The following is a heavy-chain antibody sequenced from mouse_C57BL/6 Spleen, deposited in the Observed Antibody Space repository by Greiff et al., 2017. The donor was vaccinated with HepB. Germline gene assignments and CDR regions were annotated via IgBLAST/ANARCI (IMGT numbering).Heavy chain of an antibody. CDR2: FYPGSGSI. CDR1: GYTFTEYT. CDR3: ARSIYYYGSSYYFDY. V-gene: IGHV1-62-2*01. Sequence: VQVVESGAELVKPGASVKLSCKASGYTFTEYTIHWVKQRSGQGLEWIGWFYPGSGSIKYNEKFKDKATLTADKSSSTVYMELSRLTSEDSAVYFCARSIYYYGSSYYFDYWGQGTTLTVSS. D-gene: IGHD1-1*01. J-gene: IGHJ2*01.